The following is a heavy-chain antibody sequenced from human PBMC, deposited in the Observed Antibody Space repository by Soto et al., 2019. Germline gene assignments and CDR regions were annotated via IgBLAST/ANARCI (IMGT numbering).Heavy chain of an antibody. CDR3: AKGWPGYSSGGLRFDV. CDR1: GFTFSDHG. CDR2: ISYEGSNK. V-gene: IGHV3-30*18. Sequence: PGGSLRLSCAASGFTFSDHGIPWVRQAPGKGLAWVAVISYEGSNKYFADSVKRRFTISRDNSENTVYLHMNSLRAADTAAYYCAKGWPGYSSGGLRFDVWGQGSIATVS. J-gene: IGHJ3*01. D-gene: IGHD6-25*01.